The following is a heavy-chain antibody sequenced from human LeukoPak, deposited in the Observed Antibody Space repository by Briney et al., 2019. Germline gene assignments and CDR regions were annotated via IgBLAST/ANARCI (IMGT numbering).Heavy chain of an antibody. CDR1: GYSLTNHW. J-gene: IGHJ4*02. CDR2: LYPGDSDT. CDR3: ARLYSASYDY. V-gene: IGHV5-51*01. Sequence: EDLKLSCKASGYSLTNHWLGWVRQMPGKGLEWKGILYPGDSDTRYSPSFQGQVTISADRSISTAYLQWSSLKASDTAMYYCARLYSASYDYWGRGTLVSVSS. D-gene: IGHD1-26*01.